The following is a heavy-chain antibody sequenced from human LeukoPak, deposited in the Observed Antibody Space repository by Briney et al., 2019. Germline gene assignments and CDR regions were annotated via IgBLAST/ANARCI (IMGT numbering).Heavy chain of an antibody. CDR2: IIPILGIA. CDR3: ARGHSSSWDPFDY. J-gene: IGHJ4*02. D-gene: IGHD6-13*01. CDR1: GGTFISYA. Sequence: SVTVSCKASGGTFISYAISWVRQAPGQGLEWMGRIIPILGIANYAQKFQGRVTITADKSTSTAYMELGSLRSEDTAVYYCARGHSSSWDPFDYWGQGTLVTVSS. V-gene: IGHV1-69*04.